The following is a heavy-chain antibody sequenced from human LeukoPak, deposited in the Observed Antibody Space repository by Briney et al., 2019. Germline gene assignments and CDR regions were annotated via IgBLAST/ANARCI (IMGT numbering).Heavy chain of an antibody. CDR3: AKSGGYGLIDY. CDR2: IYSSGST. D-gene: IGHD1-26*01. Sequence: SETLSLTCTVSGGSISSSSYYWGWIRQPPGKGLEWIGSIYSSGSTYYNASLQSRVTISIETSKNQISLGLNSVTAADTAMYYCAKSGGYGLIDYWGQGTLVTVSS. CDR1: GGSISSSSYY. J-gene: IGHJ4*02. V-gene: IGHV4-39*01.